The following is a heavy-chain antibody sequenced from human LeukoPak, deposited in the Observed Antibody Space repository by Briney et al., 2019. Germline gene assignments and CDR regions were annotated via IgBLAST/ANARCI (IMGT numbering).Heavy chain of an antibody. V-gene: IGHV3-23*01. J-gene: IGHJ3*01. Sequence: GGSLRLSCAASGFTFSSYAMSWVRQAPGKGLEWVSAISGSGGSTYYADSVKGRFTISRDNSKNMLYVQMNNLRAGDTAVYYCARAPSTALGAFDVWGQGTMVTVSS. CDR2: ISGSGGST. D-gene: IGHD1-1*01. CDR3: ARAPSTALGAFDV. CDR1: GFTFSSYA.